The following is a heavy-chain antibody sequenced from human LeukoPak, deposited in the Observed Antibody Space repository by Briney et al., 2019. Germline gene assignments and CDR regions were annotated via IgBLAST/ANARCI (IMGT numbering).Heavy chain of an antibody. Sequence: GGSLRLSCAASGFTFSNYAMHWVCQAPGKGLEWMAVISYDGDNEYYTDSVKGRFTISRDNSKNTLYLQINSLRAEDTAVYYCARGSHFWSGYYLGLPDYWGQGTLVTVSS. CDR3: ARGSHFWSGYYLGLPDY. J-gene: IGHJ4*02. V-gene: IGHV3-30-3*01. CDR2: ISYDGDNE. D-gene: IGHD3-3*02. CDR1: GFTFSNYA.